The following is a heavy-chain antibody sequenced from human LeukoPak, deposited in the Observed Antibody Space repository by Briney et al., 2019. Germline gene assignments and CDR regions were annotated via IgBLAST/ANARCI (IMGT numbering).Heavy chain of an antibody. CDR3: AFSSSNEGGFDY. Sequence: GSSVKVSCKASGGTFSSYAISWVRQAPGQGLEWMGGIIPIFGTANYAQKFQGRVTITADESTSTAYMELSSPRSEDTAVYYCAFSSSNEGGFDYWGQGTLVTVSS. D-gene: IGHD6-6*01. V-gene: IGHV1-69*01. J-gene: IGHJ4*02. CDR2: IIPIFGTA. CDR1: GGTFSSYA.